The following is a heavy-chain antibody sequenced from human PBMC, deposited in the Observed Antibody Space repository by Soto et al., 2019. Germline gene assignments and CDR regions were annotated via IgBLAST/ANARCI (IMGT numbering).Heavy chain of an antibody. CDR2: ISGIGGST. V-gene: IGHV3-23*01. CDR1: GFTFTDYA. J-gene: IGHJ4*02. D-gene: IGHD6-13*01. Sequence: GGSLRLSCAASGFTFTDYALSWVRQAPGKGLEWVATISGIGGSTYLADSVKGRLSISRDNSKNTESLLMNSLRAEDTAVYFCARGSSGYISSWYYFDYWGRGTLVTVSS. CDR3: ARGSSGYISSWYYFDY.